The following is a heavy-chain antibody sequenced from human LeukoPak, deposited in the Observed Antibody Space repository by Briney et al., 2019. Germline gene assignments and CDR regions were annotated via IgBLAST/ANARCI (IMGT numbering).Heavy chain of an antibody. D-gene: IGHD2-8*01. J-gene: IGHJ6*02. CDR2: IKEGGSEK. Sequence: GGSLRLSCAASTFTSSGHWMSWVRQAPGKGLEWVANIKEGGSEKYYLDSVKGRFTISRDNAKNSLHLQINSLRVEDTAVYYCARNSFAELMLLGSAYGMDVWGQGTTVIVSS. V-gene: IGHV3-7*01. CDR3: ARNSFAELMLLGSAYGMDV. CDR1: TFTSSGHW.